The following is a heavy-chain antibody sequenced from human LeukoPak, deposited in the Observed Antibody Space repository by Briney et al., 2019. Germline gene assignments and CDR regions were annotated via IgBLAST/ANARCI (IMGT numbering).Heavy chain of an antibody. Sequence: GASVKVSCKASGYTFTSYGISWVRQAAGQGREWMGIINPSGGSTSYAHKFQGRVTMSRDTSTSTVYMEPSSLRSEDTAVYYCARDASSGWKWNYSSMDVWGKGTTVTVS. V-gene: IGHV1-46*01. CDR1: GYTFTSYG. CDR2: INPSGGST. J-gene: IGHJ6*03. D-gene: IGHD6-19*01. CDR3: ARDASSGWKWNYSSMDV.